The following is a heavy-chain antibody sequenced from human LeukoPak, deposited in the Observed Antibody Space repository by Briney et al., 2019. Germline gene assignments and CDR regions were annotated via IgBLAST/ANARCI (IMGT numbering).Heavy chain of an antibody. CDR3: ARDTGTVGPASGIN. CDR1: GYTFTNYG. J-gene: IGHJ4*02. V-gene: IGHV1-18*01. Sequence: ASVKVSCKASGYTFTNYGVSWVRQAPGQGLEWMGWISGYSGKTNYAQKFQGRVTMTTDTSTSTAYMELRSLGSDDTAVYYCARDTGTVGPASGINWGQGTLVTVSS. CDR2: ISGYSGKT. D-gene: IGHD3-10*01.